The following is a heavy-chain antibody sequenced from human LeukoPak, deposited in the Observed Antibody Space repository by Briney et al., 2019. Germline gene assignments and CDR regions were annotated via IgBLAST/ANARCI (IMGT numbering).Heavy chain of an antibody. D-gene: IGHD3-3*01. Sequence: GSSVKVSCKASGGTFSSYAISWVRQAPGQGLEWMGGIIPIFGTANYAQKFQGRVTITADESTSTAYMELRSLRSDDTAVYYCARDHRLELRFLEWHGNAFDIWGQGTMVTVSS. CDR1: GGTFSSYA. CDR2: IIPIFGTA. V-gene: IGHV1-69*01. J-gene: IGHJ3*02. CDR3: ARDHRLELRFLEWHGNAFDI.